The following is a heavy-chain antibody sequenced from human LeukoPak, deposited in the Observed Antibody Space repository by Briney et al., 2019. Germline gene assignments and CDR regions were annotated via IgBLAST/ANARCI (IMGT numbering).Heavy chain of an antibody. CDR2: INHSGST. CDR1: GGSFIGFH. CDR3: ARHFMIRFDP. J-gene: IGHJ5*02. V-gene: IGHV4-34*01. Sequence: SETLSLTCAVYGGSFIGFHWNWIRQPPGKGLEWIGDINHSGSTNYNPSLTSRVTISVDPSKNQFSLKLSSVTAADTAVYYCARHFMIRFDPWGQGTLVTVSS. D-gene: IGHD3-22*01.